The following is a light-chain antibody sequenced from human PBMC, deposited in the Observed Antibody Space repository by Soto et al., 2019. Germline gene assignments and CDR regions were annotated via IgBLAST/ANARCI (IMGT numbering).Light chain of an antibody. Sequence: SYELTQPPSVSVSPGQTARITCSGDALPKQYAYWYQQKPGQAPVLVIYKDSYRPSGIPERFSGSSSGTTVTLTISGVQAEDEADDYCQSADSSGTYPVVFGGGTKLTVL. CDR3: QSADSSGTYPVV. CDR1: ALPKQY. CDR2: KDS. J-gene: IGLJ2*01. V-gene: IGLV3-25*03.